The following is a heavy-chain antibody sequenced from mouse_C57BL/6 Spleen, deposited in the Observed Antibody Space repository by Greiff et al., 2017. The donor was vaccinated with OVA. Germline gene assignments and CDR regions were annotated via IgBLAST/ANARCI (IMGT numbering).Heavy chain of an antibody. Sequence: EVQRVESGGDLVKPGGSLKLSCAASGFTFSSYGMSWVRQTPDKRLEWVATISSGGSYTYYPDSVKGRFTISRDNAKNTLYLQMRSLKSEDTAMYYCARLWLRRRYFDYWGKGTTLTVSS. CDR3: ARLWLRRRYFDY. CDR1: GFTFSSYG. V-gene: IGHV5-6*01. J-gene: IGHJ2*01. D-gene: IGHD2-2*01. CDR2: ISSGGSYT.